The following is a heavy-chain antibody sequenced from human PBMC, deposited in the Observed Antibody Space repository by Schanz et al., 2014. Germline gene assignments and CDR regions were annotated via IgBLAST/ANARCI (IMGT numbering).Heavy chain of an antibody. J-gene: IGHJ6*02. CDR3: ARPLGPNYYYYGLDV. CDR1: GFTFSSYW. V-gene: IGHV3-74*01. Sequence: EVQLVESGGGFVQPGGSLRLSCAASGFTFSSYWMHWVRQATGKGLVWVSRINSDGSTTIYADSVKGRFTISRDNAKNTLYLQMNSLRAEDTAVYYCARPLGPNYYYYGLDVWGQWTTVTVSS. CDR2: INSDGSTT.